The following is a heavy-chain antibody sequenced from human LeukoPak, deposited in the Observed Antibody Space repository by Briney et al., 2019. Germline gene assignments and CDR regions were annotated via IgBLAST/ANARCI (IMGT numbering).Heavy chain of an antibody. CDR1: GGSISSYY. V-gene: IGHV4-4*07. J-gene: IGHJ4*02. CDR2: IYSTGST. CDR3: ARERSSHPSYYFDY. D-gene: IGHD6-13*01. Sequence: SATLSLTCTVSGGSISSYYWSWIRQPAGQGLEWIGRIYSTGSTNYNPSLKSRLTMSVDTSKNQFSLKLSSVTAADTAVYYCARERSSHPSYYFDYWGLGTLVTVSS.